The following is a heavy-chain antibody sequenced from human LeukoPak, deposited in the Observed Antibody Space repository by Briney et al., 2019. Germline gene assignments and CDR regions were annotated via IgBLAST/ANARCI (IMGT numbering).Heavy chain of an antibody. CDR2: INPNSGGT. CDR3: ARGGRIVVVVAATLHDY. Sequence: ASVKVSCKASGYTFTSYYMHWVRQAPGQGLEWMGWINPNSGGTNYAQKFQGRVTMTRDTSISTAYMELSRLRSDDTAVYYCARGGRIVVVVAATLHDYWGQGTLVTVSS. D-gene: IGHD2-15*01. CDR1: GYTFTSYY. V-gene: IGHV1-2*02. J-gene: IGHJ4*02.